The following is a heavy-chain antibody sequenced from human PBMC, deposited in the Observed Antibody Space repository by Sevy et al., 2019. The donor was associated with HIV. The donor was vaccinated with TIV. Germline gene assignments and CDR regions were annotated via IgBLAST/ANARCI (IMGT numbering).Heavy chain of an antibody. D-gene: IGHD6-19*01. J-gene: IGHJ6*03. Sequence: SETLSLTCTVSGGSISSYYWSWIRQPPGKGLEWIGYIYYSGSTNYNPSLKSRVTISVDTSKNQFSLKLSSVTAADTAAYYCARSSGWFYYYYYYYMDVWGKGTTVTVSS. V-gene: IGHV4-59*01. CDR2: IYYSGST. CDR3: ARSSGWFYYYYYYYMDV. CDR1: GGSISSYY.